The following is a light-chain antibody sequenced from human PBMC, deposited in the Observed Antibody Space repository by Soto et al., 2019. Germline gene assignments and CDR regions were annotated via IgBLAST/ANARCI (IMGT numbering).Light chain of an antibody. CDR2: HAS. V-gene: IGKV1-5*01. CDR1: QSISGW. Sequence: DIQMTQSPSTLSASVVNRVTLSCRASQSISGWLAWYQQKPGRAPTLLIYHASTLESGVPSRFSGRGSGTEFTLTISSLQPDDVATYYCQQYNTYLSFGQGTRWIS. CDR3: QQYNTYLS. J-gene: IGKJ1*01.